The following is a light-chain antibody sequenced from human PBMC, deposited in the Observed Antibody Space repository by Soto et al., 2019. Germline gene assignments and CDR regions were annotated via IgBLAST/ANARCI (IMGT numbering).Light chain of an antibody. CDR3: QQRSNWPRT. CDR1: QSVGDY. Sequence: DIVLTQSPATLSLSPGKRATLSCRASQSVGDYLAWYQQKPGQAPRLLIYDASNRATGIPARFSASGSGTDFTLTSSSLEPEDFAVYYCQQRSNWPRTFGQGTRLETK. CDR2: DAS. J-gene: IGKJ5*01. V-gene: IGKV3-11*01.